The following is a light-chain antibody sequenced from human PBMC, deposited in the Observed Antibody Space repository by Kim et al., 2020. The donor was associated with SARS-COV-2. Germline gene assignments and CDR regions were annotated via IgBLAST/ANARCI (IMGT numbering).Light chain of an antibody. CDR1: QSVVTN. CDR2: GAS. J-gene: IGKJ1*01. CDR3: QQNYDWPRT. Sequence: VSPGERATLPCRASQSVVTNLAWYQQKPGQAPRLVIYGASTRATDIPARFSGSGSGTEFTLTISSLQSEDFAVYYCQQNYDWPRTFGQGTKVDIK. V-gene: IGKV3D-15*01.